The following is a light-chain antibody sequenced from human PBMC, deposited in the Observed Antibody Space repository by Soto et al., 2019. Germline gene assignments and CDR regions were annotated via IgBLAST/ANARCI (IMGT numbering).Light chain of an antibody. J-gene: IGKJ2*01. CDR3: QQSFITPYT. CDR1: QSISVH. CDR2: AAS. V-gene: IGKV1-39*01. Sequence: DIQMTQSPSSLSASVGDTVTITCRASQSISVHLNWYQQKPGKVPKLLIYAASNLHSGVPSRFSGSGSETDFDLTISSLQPEDFATYSCQQSFITPYTFGQGTRLEIK.